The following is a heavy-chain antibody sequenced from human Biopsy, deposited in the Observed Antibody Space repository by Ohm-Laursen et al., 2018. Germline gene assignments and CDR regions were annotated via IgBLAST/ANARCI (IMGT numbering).Heavy chain of an antibody. Sequence: SDTLSLTCTVSGGSISSGSNYWAWIRQPPGKGLEWIGSVYHSGTTYYSPSLKSRVTISVDTSKNQLSLKVISVTAADTAVYYCARLTGDPSYWGQGILVTVSS. J-gene: IGHJ4*02. CDR1: GGSISSGSNY. V-gene: IGHV4-39*07. D-gene: IGHD7-27*01. CDR3: ARLTGDPSY. CDR2: VYHSGTT.